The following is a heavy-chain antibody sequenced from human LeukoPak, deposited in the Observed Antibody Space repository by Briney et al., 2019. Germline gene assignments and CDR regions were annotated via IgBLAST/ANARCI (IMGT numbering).Heavy chain of an antibody. CDR2: IIPIFGTA. D-gene: IGHD2-2*01. V-gene: IGHV1-69*05. CDR1: GGTFSSYA. J-gene: IGHJ5*02. CDR3: ARGGKYQLLEGWFDP. Sequence: LVKVSCKASGGTFSSYAISWVRQAPGQGLEWMGGIIPIFGTANYAQKFQGRVTITTDESTSTAYMELSSLRSEDTAVYYCARGGKYQLLEGWFDPWGQGTLVTVSS.